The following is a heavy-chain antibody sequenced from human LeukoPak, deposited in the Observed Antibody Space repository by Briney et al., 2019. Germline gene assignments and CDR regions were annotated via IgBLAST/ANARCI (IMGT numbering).Heavy chain of an antibody. V-gene: IGHV3-23*01. CDR3: AKVGIVVVVAAPTSNWFDP. J-gene: IGHJ5*02. Sequence: PGGSLRLSCAASGFTFSSYAMSWVRQAPGKGLEWVSAISGSGGSTYYADSVKGRFTISRDNSKNTLYLQMNSLRAEDTAVYYCAKVGIVVVVAAPTSNWFDPWGQGTLVTVSP. D-gene: IGHD2-15*01. CDR1: GFTFSSYA. CDR2: ISGSGGST.